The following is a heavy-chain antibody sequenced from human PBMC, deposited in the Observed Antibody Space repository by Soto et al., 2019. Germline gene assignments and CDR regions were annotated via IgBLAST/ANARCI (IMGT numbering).Heavy chain of an antibody. J-gene: IGHJ5*02. CDR1: GFTFSDYY. Sequence: GGSLRLSCTASGFTFSDYYMSWIRQAPGKGLEWISYISSASDYSTYADSVKGRFTISRDNAKNSLYLQLNNVRPDDTALYFCARHDYSNEHWFDTWGLGTAITVSS. CDR3: ARHDYSNEHWFDT. V-gene: IGHV3-11*06. CDR2: ISSASDYS. D-gene: IGHD4-4*01.